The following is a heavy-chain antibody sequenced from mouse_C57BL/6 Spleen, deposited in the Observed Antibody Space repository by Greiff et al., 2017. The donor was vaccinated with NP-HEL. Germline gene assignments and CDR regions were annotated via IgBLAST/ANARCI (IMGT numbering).Heavy chain of an antibody. CDR3: ARSPLKGAMDY. J-gene: IGHJ4*01. CDR1: GYTFTSYG. Sequence: VQLQQSGAELARPGASVKLSCKASGYTFTSYGISWVKQRTGQGLEWIGEIYPRSGNTYYNEKFKGKATLTADKSSSTAYMELRSLTSEDAAVYFWARSPLKGAMDYWGQGTSVTVSS. V-gene: IGHV1-81*01. D-gene: IGHD1-3*01. CDR2: IYPRSGNT.